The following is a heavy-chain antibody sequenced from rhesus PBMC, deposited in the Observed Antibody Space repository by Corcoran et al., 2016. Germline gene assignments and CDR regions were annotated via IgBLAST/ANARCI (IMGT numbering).Heavy chain of an antibody. V-gene: IGHV3-178*01. Sequence: EVQLVESGGGLAKPGGSLRLSCAASGFTFSSYWMNWVRQAPGKGLEWVTRISNGGGNTWYADSVQCIFTISRENAKNTLYFQMNCLRAEDTAVYYCARGPPVWYGGSWFLLWGQGVLVTVSS. CDR2: ISNGGGNT. D-gene: IGHD6-25*01. CDR3: ARGPPVWYGGSWFLL. J-gene: IGHJ4*01. CDR1: GFTFSSYW.